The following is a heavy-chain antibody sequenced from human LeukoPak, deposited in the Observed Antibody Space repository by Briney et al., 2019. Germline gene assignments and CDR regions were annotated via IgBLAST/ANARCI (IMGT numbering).Heavy chain of an antibody. Sequence: GGSLRLSCAASGFTFRNHAMNWVRQAPGKGLEWVSVISGSGETTYYADSAKGRFTISRDNSQNTLYLQMSSLRGEDTALYYCAKDRGMVGASVRAFDYWGQGTLVTVSS. D-gene: IGHD1-26*01. CDR3: AKDRGMVGASVRAFDY. J-gene: IGHJ4*02. CDR2: ISGSGETT. CDR1: GFTFRNHA. V-gene: IGHV3-23*01.